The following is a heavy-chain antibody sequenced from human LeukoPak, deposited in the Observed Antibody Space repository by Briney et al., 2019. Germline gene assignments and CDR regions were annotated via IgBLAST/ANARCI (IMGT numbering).Heavy chain of an antibody. CDR1: GFTFSSYS. CDR3: AREMFYDFWSLRGIDY. J-gene: IGHJ4*02. V-gene: IGHV3-48*02. D-gene: IGHD3-3*01. CDR2: ISSSSSNI. Sequence: GGSLRLSCAASGFTFSSYSMNWVREAPGKGREWVSYISSSSSNIYYADSVKGRFTISRDNAKNSLYLQMNRLRDEDTAVYYCAREMFYDFWSLRGIDYWGQGTVVTVSS.